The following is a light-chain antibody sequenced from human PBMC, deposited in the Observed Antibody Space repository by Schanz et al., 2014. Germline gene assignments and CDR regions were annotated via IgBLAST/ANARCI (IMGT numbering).Light chain of an antibody. V-gene: IGLV2-14*01. CDR2: DVS. CDR1: SSDVGGYNY. CDR3: CSYAGSYSVV. Sequence: QSALTQPASVSGSPGQTITISCTGISSDVGGYNYVSWYQRHPGMAPKLMIYDVSNRPSGVSNRFSGSKSGNTASLTISGLQAEDEADYYCCSYAGSYSVVFGGGTKLTVL. J-gene: IGLJ2*01.